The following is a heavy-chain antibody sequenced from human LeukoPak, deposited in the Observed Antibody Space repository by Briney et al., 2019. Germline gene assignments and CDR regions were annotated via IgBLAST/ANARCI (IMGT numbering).Heavy chain of an antibody. D-gene: IGHD2-2*02. CDR1: GGTFSSYA. Sequence: ASVKVPCKTFGGTFSSYAISWVRQAPGRGLEWMGGIIPIFGTANYAQKFQGRVMITADESTSTAYMELSSLRSEDTAVYYCAKNGDIVVVPAAIPGPYYYYYYMDVWGKGTTVTVSS. CDR3: AKNGDIVVVPAAIPGPYYYYYYMDV. J-gene: IGHJ6*03. V-gene: IGHV1-69*01. CDR2: IIPIFGTA.